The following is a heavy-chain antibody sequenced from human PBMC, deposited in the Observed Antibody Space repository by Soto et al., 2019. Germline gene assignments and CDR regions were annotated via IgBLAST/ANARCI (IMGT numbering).Heavy chain of an antibody. CDR2: INHSGST. CDR3: ARVIAARPPRVSYYYYYMDV. Sequence: PSETLSLTFAVYGWSFIGYYWSWIRQPPGKGLEWIGEINHSGSTNYNPSLKSRVTISVDTSKNQFSLKLSSVTAADSAVYYCARVIAARPPRVSYYYYYMDVWGKGTTVT. D-gene: IGHD6-6*01. J-gene: IGHJ6*03. CDR1: GWSFIGYY. V-gene: IGHV4-34*01.